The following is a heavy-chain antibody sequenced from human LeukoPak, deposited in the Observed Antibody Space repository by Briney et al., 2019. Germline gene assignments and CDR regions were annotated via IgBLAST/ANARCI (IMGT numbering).Heavy chain of an antibody. D-gene: IGHD6-13*01. CDR3: ARDGYSSSWYYFDY. CDR2: IYYSGST. CDR1: GGSISSYY. V-gene: IGHV4-59*12. J-gene: IGHJ4*02. Sequence: PSETLSLTCTVSGGSISSYYWSWIRQPPGKGLEWIGYIYYSGSTYYNPSLKSRVTISVDTSKNQFSLKLSSVTAADTAVYYCARDGYSSSWYYFDYWGQGTLVTVSS.